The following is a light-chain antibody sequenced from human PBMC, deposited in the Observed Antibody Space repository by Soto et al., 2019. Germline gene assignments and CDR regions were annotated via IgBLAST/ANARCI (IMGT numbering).Light chain of an antibody. J-gene: IGKJ2*01. V-gene: IGKV1-39*01. Sequence: DIQMTQSPSSMSASVGDRVTITCRASQSINTYLNWYQQKPGKAPNLLIYAASSLQSGVPSRFSGSGSGTDVTLTITSLQPEDFATHYCQLGYSTPTFGQGTKVEIK. CDR2: AAS. CDR1: QSINTY. CDR3: QLGYSTPT.